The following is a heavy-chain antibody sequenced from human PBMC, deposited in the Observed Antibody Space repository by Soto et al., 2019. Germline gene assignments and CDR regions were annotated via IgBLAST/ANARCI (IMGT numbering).Heavy chain of an antibody. V-gene: IGHV1-18*01. CDR3: ARIEGRHVDHYGVDV. D-gene: IGHD6-6*01. J-gene: IGHJ6*02. Sequence: GASVKVSCKASGYTFTTNDITWVRQAPGQGLEWMGWISVYNGNTNYAQKLQGRVTMTTDTSTSTAYMELRSLTSDDTAAYYCARIEGRHVDHYGVDVWGQGTTVTVSS. CDR2: ISVYNGNT. CDR1: GYTFTTND.